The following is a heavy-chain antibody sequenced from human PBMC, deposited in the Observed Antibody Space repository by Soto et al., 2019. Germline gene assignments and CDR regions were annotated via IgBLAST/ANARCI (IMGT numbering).Heavy chain of an antibody. J-gene: IGHJ3*02. CDR1: GGTFSSYA. Sequence: SVKVSCKASGGTFSSYAISWVRQAPGQGLEWMGGIIPIFGTANYAQKFQGRVTITADKSTSTAYMELSSLRSEDTAVYYCAREGRGGSYFIDASDIWGQGTMVTVSS. V-gene: IGHV1-69*06. D-gene: IGHD1-26*01. CDR3: AREGRGGSYFIDASDI. CDR2: IIPIFGTA.